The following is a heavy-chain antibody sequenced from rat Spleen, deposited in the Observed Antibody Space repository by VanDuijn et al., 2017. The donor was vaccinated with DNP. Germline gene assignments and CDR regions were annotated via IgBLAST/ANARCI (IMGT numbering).Heavy chain of an antibody. V-gene: IGHV5-31*01. J-gene: IGHJ2*01. CDR1: GFIFSNYW. D-gene: IGHD3-1*01. Sequence: EVQLVESGGGPVQPGRSLKLSCVASGFIFSNYWMTWIRQAPGKGLEWVASITNTGDGSYYSDSVKGRFSISRDNTKSTLYLQMDSLRSEDTATYYCAREFPCAHYFDYWGQGVMVTVSS. CDR2: ITNTGDGS. CDR3: AREFPCAHYFDY.